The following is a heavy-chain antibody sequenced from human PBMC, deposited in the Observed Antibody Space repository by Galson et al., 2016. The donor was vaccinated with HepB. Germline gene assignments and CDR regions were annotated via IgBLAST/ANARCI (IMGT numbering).Heavy chain of an antibody. D-gene: IGHD6-13*01. J-gene: IGHJ4*02. CDR3: ARAPGYSTNWFPFDY. Sequence: SVKVSCKASGYTFTNYGISWVRQAPGQGLEWMGWISTYKGNTNYAQSLQGRVTMTTDTSTSTAYMELRSLTSDDTAVFYCARAPGYSTNWFPFDYWGQGTLVTVSS. CDR2: ISTYKGNT. CDR1: GYTFTNYG. V-gene: IGHV1-18*01.